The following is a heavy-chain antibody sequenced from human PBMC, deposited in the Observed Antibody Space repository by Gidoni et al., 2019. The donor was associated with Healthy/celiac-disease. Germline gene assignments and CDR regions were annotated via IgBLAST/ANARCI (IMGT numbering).Heavy chain of an antibody. D-gene: IGHD1-7*01. J-gene: IGHJ6*02. CDR3: ARDEIWNSGV. CDR1: GFTFSSYS. CDR2: ISSSSSTI. Sequence: EVQLVESGGGLVQPGGSLRLSCAASGFTFSSYSMNWVRQAPGKGLEWVSYISSSSSTIYYADSVKGRFTISRDNAKNSLYLQMNSLRAEDTAVYYCARDEIWNSGVWGQGTTVTVSS. V-gene: IGHV3-48*01.